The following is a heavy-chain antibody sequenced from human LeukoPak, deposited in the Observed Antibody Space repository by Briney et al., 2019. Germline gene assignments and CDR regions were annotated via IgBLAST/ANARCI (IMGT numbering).Heavy chain of an antibody. V-gene: IGHV3-30*04. D-gene: IGHD6-6*01. Sequence: GGSLRLSCTASGFTFSTYAMDWVRLAPGRGLEWVGDISYDGTYASYAVSVRGRFTISRDNSKNTLYLQMNNLRPEDTAVYYCATESSLSNWGMGTLVTVSS. CDR2: ISYDGTYA. CDR3: ATESSLSN. CDR1: GFTFSTYA. J-gene: IGHJ4*02.